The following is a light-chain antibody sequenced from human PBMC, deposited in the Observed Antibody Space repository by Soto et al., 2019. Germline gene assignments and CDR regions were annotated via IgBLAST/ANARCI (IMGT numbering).Light chain of an antibody. V-gene: IGLV2-11*01. CDR1: STDVGGYNY. CDR3: CSYAGRDTLYV. CDR2: DVS. Sequence: QSALTQPRSVSGSPGQSVTISCTGTSTDVGGYNYVSWYQQHPGKVPKLMLYDVSKRPSGVPDRFSGSKSGNTASLPISGLQAEDEPDYYCCSYAGRDTLYVFGSGTKVTVL. J-gene: IGLJ1*01.